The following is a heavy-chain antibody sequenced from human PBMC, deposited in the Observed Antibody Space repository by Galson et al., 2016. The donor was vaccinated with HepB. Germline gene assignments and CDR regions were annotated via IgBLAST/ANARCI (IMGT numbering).Heavy chain of an antibody. CDR1: GFTFSLFA. V-gene: IGHV3-30-3*01. Sequence: SLRLSCAASGFTFSLFAIHWVRQAPGKGLEWVAMISYDGSNRYYADSVQGRFTISRDNSKNTLFLQMNSLRAEDTAVYFCARDPHASGWAAYYFDAWGQGTLVTVSS. J-gene: IGHJ5*02. CDR3: ARDPHASGWAAYYFDA. D-gene: IGHD6-19*01. CDR2: ISYDGSNR.